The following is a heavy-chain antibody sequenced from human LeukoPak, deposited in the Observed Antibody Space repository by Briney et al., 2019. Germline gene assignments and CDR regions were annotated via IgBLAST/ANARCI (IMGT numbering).Heavy chain of an antibody. D-gene: IGHD3-10*01. CDR1: GFTFSSYS. V-gene: IGHV3-21*01. J-gene: IGHJ4*02. CDR2: ISSSSSYI. CDR3: ARGRSGSSPIDY. Sequence: GGSLRLSCAASGFTFSSYSMNWVRQAPGKGLEWVSSISSSSSYIYYADSVKGRFTISRDNAKNSLYLQMNSLRAEDTAVYYCARGRSGSSPIDYWGQGTLVTVSS.